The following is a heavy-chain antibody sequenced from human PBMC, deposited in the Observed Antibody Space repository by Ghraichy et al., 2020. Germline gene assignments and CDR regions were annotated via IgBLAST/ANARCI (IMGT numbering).Heavy chain of an antibody. D-gene: IGHD7-27*01. V-gene: IGHV3-7*03. J-gene: IGHJ3*02. CDR2: IKQDGSEK. CDR1: GFTFSSYW. Sequence: SCAASGFTFSSYWMSWVRQAPGKGLEWVANIKQDGSEKYYVDSVKGRFTISRDNAKNSLYLQMNSLRAEDTAVYYCARGKPGSANAFDIWGQGTMVTVSS. CDR3: ARGKPGSANAFDI.